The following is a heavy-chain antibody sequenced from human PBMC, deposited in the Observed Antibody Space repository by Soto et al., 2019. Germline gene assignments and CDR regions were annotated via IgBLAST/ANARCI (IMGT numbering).Heavy chain of an antibody. J-gene: IGHJ4*02. CDR3: ARPHYDSNTFYYFFDY. D-gene: IGHD3-22*01. V-gene: IGHV4-34*12. Sequence: QVQLQQWGAGLLKPSETLSLTCAVYGGSFSGYFWSWIRQPPGKGLEWIGEIFHGGSTNYSPSLKSRVPISVDTSKNQFSLELSSVTAADTAVYYCARPHYDSNTFYYFFDYWGQGTLVTVSS. CDR2: IFHGGST. CDR1: GGSFSGYF.